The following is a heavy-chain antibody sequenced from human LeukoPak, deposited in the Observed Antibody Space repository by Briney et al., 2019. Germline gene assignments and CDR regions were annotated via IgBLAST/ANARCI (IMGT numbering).Heavy chain of an antibody. CDR2: ISSSSSYI. J-gene: IGHJ4*02. D-gene: IGHD6-19*01. CDR3: ARAAVAGLFDY. CDR1: GFTFSSYS. V-gene: IGHV3-21*01. Sequence: PGGSLRLSCAASGFTFSSYSMNWVRQAPGKGLEWVLSISSSSSYIYYADSVKGRFTISRDNAKNSLYLQMNSLRAEDTAVYYCARAAVAGLFDYWGQGTLVTVSS.